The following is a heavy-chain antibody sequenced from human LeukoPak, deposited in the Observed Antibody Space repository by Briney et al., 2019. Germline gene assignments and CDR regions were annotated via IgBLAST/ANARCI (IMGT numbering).Heavy chain of an antibody. CDR3: AKAPVTTCRGAYCYPFDY. J-gene: IGHJ4*02. D-gene: IGHD2-21*01. V-gene: IGHV3-21*04. CDR2: ISSSSSYI. Sequence: GGSLRLSCAASGFTFSSDSMNSVRQAPGKGLERVSSISSSSSYIYYADSVKGRFTISTDNAKNSLFLQMNRLRPDDAAVYYCAKAPVTTCRGAYCYPFDYWGQGTLVTVSS. CDR1: GFTFSSDS.